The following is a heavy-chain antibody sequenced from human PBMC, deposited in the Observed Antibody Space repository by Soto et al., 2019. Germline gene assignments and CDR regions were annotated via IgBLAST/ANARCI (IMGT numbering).Heavy chain of an antibody. CDR2: ISKDGSVI. J-gene: IGHJ4*02. CDR3: LRSMSGAVLDSFAY. D-gene: IGHD2-15*01. Sequence: QVQLVESGGGVVPPGRSLRLSCAASGFMFSRYAMHWDRQAPGKGLEWVAVISKDGSVIYYADSVKGRFTISRDKSKNMVYLQLNSLRDEDTAVFYCLRSMSGAVLDSFAYWGQGTLVTVAS. V-gene: IGHV3-30*04. CDR1: GFMFSRYA.